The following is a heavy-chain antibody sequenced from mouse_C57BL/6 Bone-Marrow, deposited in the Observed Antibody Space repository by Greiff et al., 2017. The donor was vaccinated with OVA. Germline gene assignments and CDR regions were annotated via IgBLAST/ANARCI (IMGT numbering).Heavy chain of an antibody. J-gene: IGHJ3*01. D-gene: IGHD1-1*01. Sequence: LMESGASVKISCQASGYAFSSYWLTWVKQRPGKGLEWPGQIFPGVGDTNYNGKFKGKATLTADKSTSTAYMQLSSLTSEDSAFYFCARNDYGSSPAWFAYWGQGTLVTVSA. CDR1: GYAFSSYW. CDR3: ARNDYGSSPAWFAY. CDR2: IFPGVGDT. V-gene: IGHV1-80*01.